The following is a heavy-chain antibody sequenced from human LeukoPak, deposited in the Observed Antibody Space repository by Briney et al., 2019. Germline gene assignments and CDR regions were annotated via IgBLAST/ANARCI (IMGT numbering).Heavy chain of an antibody. D-gene: IGHD5-12*01. CDR2: INPNSGGT. CDR3: AAEYSGYVNWFDP. V-gene: IGHV1-2*02. CDR1: GYTFTGYY. J-gene: IGHJ5*02. Sequence: ASVNVSCKASGYTFTGYYMHWVRQAPGQGLEWIGWINPNSGGTNYAQKFQGRVTMTRDTSISTAYMELSRLRSDDTAVYYCAAEYSGYVNWFDPWGQGTLVTVSS.